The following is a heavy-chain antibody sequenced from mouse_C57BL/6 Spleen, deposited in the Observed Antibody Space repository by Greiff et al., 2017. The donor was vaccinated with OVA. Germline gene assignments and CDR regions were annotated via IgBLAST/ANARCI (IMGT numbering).Heavy chain of an antibody. D-gene: IGHD1-1*01. Sequence: QVHVKQPGAELVKPGASVKLSCKASGYTFTSYWMHWVKQRPGRGLEWIGRIDPNSGGTKYNEKFKSKATLTVDKPSSTAYMQLSSLTSEDSAVYYCAREGPTVVRGFDYWGQGTTLTVSS. V-gene: IGHV1-72*01. CDR3: AREGPTVVRGFDY. J-gene: IGHJ2*01. CDR2: IDPNSGGT. CDR1: GYTFTSYW.